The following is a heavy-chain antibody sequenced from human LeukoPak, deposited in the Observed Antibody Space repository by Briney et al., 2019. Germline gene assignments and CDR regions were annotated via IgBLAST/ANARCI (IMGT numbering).Heavy chain of an antibody. V-gene: IGHV4-59*01. CDR2: IYYGGST. CDR1: GGSISSYY. CDR3: ARGYRIPLYYFDY. Sequence: SETLSLTCTVSGGSISSYYWSWIRQPPGKGLEWIGYIYYGGSTNYNPSLKSRVTISVDTSKNQFSLKLSSVTAADTAVYYCARGYRIPLYYFDYWGQGTLVTVSS. D-gene: IGHD2-2*01. J-gene: IGHJ4*02.